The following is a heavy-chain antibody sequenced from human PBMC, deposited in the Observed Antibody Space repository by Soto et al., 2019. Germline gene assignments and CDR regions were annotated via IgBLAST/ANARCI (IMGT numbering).Heavy chain of an antibody. CDR1: GFTFSSYG. V-gene: IGHV3-30*18. D-gene: IGHD3-10*01. J-gene: IGHJ6*02. CDR2: ISYDGSNE. CDR3: AKELSFYNYYGMDV. Sequence: LRLSCAAAGFTFSSYGMHLVGQAPGKGLEWVAVISYDGSNEYYADSVKGRFTISRDNSKNTLYLQMNSLRAEDTAVYYCAKELSFYNYYGMDVWGQGTTVTVSS.